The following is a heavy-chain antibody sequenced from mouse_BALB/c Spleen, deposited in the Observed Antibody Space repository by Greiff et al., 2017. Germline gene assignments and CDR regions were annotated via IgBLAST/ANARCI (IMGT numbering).Heavy chain of an antibody. D-gene: IGHD2-4*01. CDR2: IRNKANGYTT. J-gene: IGHJ3*01. CDR1: GFTFTDYY. CDR3: ARGVYYDYDVAY. Sequence: DVMLVESGGGLVQPGGSLRLSCATSGFTFTDYYMSWVRQPPGKALEWLGFIRNKANGYTTEYSASVKGRFTISRDNSQSILYLQMNTLRAEDSATYYCARGVYYDYDVAYWGQGTLVTVSA. V-gene: IGHV7-3*02.